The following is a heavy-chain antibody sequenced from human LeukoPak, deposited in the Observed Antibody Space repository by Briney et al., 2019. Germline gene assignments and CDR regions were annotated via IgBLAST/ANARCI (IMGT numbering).Heavy chain of an antibody. J-gene: IGHJ1*01. Sequence: SETLSLTCAVYGGSFSGYYWSWIRQPPGKGLEWIGEINHSGSTNYNPSLKSRVTISVDTSKNQLSLKLSSVTAADTAVYYCARRYSSGQGRYFQHWGQGTQVTVSS. CDR1: GGSFSGYY. CDR3: ARRYSSGQGRYFQH. D-gene: IGHD6-25*01. CDR2: INHSGST. V-gene: IGHV4-34*01.